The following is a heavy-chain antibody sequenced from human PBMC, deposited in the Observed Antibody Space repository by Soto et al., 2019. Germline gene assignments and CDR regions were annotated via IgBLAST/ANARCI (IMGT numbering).Heavy chain of an antibody. CDR2: MSSST. CDR1: GFTFSNYA. CDR3: AKGSSWSEFEY. Sequence: EVQLLESGGGLVQPGGSLRLSCVVSGFTFSNYAMAWVRQAPGKGLEWVSSMSSSTYYTDSVKGRFTISRDNSKNTLYLQMNSLRAQDTAMYYCAKGSSWSEFEYWGQGTPVTVSS. J-gene: IGHJ4*02. D-gene: IGHD6-19*01. V-gene: IGHV3-23*01.